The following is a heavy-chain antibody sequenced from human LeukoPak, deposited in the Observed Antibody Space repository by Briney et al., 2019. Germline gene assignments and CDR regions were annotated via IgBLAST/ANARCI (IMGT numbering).Heavy chain of an antibody. CDR3: ARSPPEYISTAFDI. CDR2: INHSGST. CDR1: GGSISSGGYY. Sequence: SETLSLTCTVSGGSISSGGYYWSWIRQPPGKGLEWIGEINHSGSTNYNPSLKSRVTISVDTSKNQFSLKLSSVTAADTAVYYCARSPPEYISTAFDIWGQGTMVTVSS. V-gene: IGHV4-39*07. J-gene: IGHJ3*02. D-gene: IGHD1-14*01.